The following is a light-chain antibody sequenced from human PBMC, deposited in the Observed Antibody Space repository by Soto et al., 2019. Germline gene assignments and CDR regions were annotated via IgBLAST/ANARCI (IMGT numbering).Light chain of an antibody. CDR3: QQRSNWPIT. CDR2: DAF. V-gene: IGKV3-11*01. CDR1: QSVSNY. Sequence: EVVLTQSPATLSVSPGERATLSCRASQSVSNYLAWYQQKPGQAPRLLIYDAFNRATGVPARFSGSGSGTDFTLTISSLEPEDFAVYYCQQRSNWPITFGQGTRLEIK. J-gene: IGKJ5*01.